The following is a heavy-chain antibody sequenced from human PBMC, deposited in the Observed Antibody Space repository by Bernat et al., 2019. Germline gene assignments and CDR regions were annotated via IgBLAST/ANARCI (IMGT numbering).Heavy chain of an antibody. J-gene: IGHJ4*02. Sequence: EVQLVESGGGLVQPGGSLRLSCAASGFTFSAYWMHWVRQAPGKGLVWVSRINSAGSSTTYADSVKGRFTISRDNAQNTLYLQMSSLRAEHTAVYYCAAYCSGTDCYVNVYWGQGTLVTVSS. D-gene: IGHD2-2*01. V-gene: IGHV3-74*01. CDR3: AAYCSGTDCYVNVY. CDR2: INSAGSST. CDR1: GFTFSAYW.